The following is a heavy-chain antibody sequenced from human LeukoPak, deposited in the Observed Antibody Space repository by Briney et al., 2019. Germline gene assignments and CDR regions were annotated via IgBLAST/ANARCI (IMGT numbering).Heavy chain of an antibody. CDR3: ARGLEEYQLPILYYYYYMDV. J-gene: IGHJ6*03. V-gene: IGHV1-69*13. CDR2: IIPIVGTA. CDR1: GGTFSSYA. Sequence: SVKVSCKASGGTFSSYAISWVRQAPGQGLEWMGGIIPIVGTANYAQKFQGRVTITADESTSTAYMELSSLRSEDTAVYYCARGLEEYQLPILYYYYYMDVWGKGTTVTVSS. D-gene: IGHD2-2*01.